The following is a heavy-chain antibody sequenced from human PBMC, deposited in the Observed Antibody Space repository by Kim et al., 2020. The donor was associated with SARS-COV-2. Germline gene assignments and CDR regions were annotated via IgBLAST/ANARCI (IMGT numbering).Heavy chain of an antibody. J-gene: IGHJ5*02. V-gene: IGHV3-21*01. CDR1: GFTFSSYS. CDR2: ISSSSSYI. CDR3: ARDRGCSSTSCYIDWFDP. D-gene: IGHD2-2*02. Sequence: GGSLRLSCAASGFTFSSYSMNWVRQAPGKGLEWVSSISSSSSYIYYADSVKGRFTISRDNAKNSLYLQMNSLRAEDTAVYYCARDRGCSSTSCYIDWFDPWGQGTLVTVSS.